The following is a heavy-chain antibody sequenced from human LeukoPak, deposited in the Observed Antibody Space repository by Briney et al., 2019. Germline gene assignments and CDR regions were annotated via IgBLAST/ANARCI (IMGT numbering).Heavy chain of an antibody. J-gene: IGHJ4*02. CDR2: IDPKSGGT. CDR1: GYIFIGYY. D-gene: IGHD6-19*01. V-gene: IGHV1-2*02. CDR3: VRDMDRGQWLVRPYN. Sequence: SVRVSCKTSGYIFIGYYMHWVRQAPGQGLEWMGWIDPKSGGTKYAQKFQGRVTMTRDMSFNTAYMDLRRLKSDDTAVYYCVRDMDRGQWLVRPYNWGQGTLVTVSS.